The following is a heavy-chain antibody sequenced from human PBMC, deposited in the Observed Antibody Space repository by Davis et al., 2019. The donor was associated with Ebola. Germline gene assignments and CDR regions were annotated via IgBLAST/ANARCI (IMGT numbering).Heavy chain of an antibody. V-gene: IGHV3-7*01. CDR2: IKQDGSEK. J-gene: IGHJ4*02. CDR1: GFTFSSYA. D-gene: IGHD3-22*01. CDR3: ARDFYDSSGYYYFDY. Sequence: GESLKISCAASGFTFSSYAMSWVRQAPGKGLEWVANIKQDGSEKYYVDSVKGRFTISRDNAKNSLYLQMNSLRAEDTAVYYCARDFYDSSGYYYFDYWGQGTLVTVSS.